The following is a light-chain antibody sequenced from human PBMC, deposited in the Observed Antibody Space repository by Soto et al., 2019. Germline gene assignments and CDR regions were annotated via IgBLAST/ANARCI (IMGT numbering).Light chain of an antibody. V-gene: IGKV3-15*01. J-gene: IGKJ4*01. CDR3: QQYRDWPPLT. CDR1: QSVNSN. CDR2: GAS. Sequence: TVMTQYAAAVSGSRGERATRCCRASQSVNSNLAWYQQKPGQPPRLLIYGASTRATGIPARFSGSGSGTEFTLTISTLQSEDFALYYCQQYRDWPPLTFGGGTKVDI.